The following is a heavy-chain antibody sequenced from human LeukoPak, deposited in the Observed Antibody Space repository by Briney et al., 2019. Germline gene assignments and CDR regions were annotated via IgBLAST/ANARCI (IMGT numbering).Heavy chain of an antibody. CDR2: INPDGSQT. V-gene: IGHV3-7*01. CDR3: ARDLGYGALDP. Sequence: PGGYLRLSCAASGFTFSTYWMNWARQAPGKELDWVALINPDGSQTNYVDSVRGRFTISRDNAENSLYLQMNSLRAEDTAVYYCARDLGYGALDPWGQGTLVTVSS. CDR1: GFTFSTYW. D-gene: IGHD4-17*01. J-gene: IGHJ5*02.